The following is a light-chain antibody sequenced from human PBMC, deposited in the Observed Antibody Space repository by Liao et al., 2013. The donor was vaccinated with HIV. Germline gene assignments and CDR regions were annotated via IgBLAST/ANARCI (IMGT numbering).Light chain of an antibody. CDR3: QAWDSSAEMV. J-gene: IGLJ2*01. CDR1: YLEDKH. V-gene: IGLV3-1*01. CDR2: QDN. Sequence: SYDLTQPPSVSVSPGQTASITCYGVYLEDKHVCWYQQRPGQSPVLLICQDNKRPSGIPERFSGSNSGNTATLTISGTQPVDEAEYFCQAWDSSAEMVFGGGTTLTVL.